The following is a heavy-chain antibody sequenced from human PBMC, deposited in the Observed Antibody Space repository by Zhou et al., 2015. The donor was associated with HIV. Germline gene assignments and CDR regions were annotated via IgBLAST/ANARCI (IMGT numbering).Heavy chain of an antibody. CDR1: GFDFSDSGFDFSDST. V-gene: IGHV3-72*01. CDR2: NRSKGKRNPT. J-gene: IGHJ3*02. D-gene: IGHD3-16*01. Sequence: EVQLVESGGGLVQPGWSLKLSCAVSGFDFSDSGFDFSDSTMHWVRQAAGKGLEWVGRNRSKGKRNPTEYAASVKGRFTISRDDSKNSLYLQMNSLKTEDTAFYYCVRVGPWGFDAFDIWGEGTMVTVSS. CDR3: VRVGPWGFDAFDI.